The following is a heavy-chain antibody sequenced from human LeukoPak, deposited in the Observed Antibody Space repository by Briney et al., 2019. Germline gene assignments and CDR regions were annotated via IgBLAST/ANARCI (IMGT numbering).Heavy chain of an antibody. V-gene: IGHV3-21*06. CDR3: ARPDCSGNNCPLLFDY. J-gene: IGHJ4*02. CDR2: ISSTSSYI. CDR1: GFTFNTYA. Sequence: GGSLRLSCAASGFTFNTYAMSWVRQAPGKGLKWVSAISSTSSYIFYADSVKGRFTISRDNAKTSLYLQMNSLRAEDTAVYYCARPDCSGNNCPLLFDYWGQGTPVTVSS. D-gene: IGHD2-15*01.